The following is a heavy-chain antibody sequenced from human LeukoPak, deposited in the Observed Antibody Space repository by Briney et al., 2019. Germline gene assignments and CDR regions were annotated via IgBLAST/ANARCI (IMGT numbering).Heavy chain of an antibody. J-gene: IGHJ4*02. CDR3: ARGSNSGYSIDY. CDR1: GFSFSSYG. V-gene: IGHV3-33*01. Sequence: GGSLRLSCAVSGFSFSSYGMHWVRQAPGKGLDWVAVIWYDGSNENYADSVKGRFIISRDNSKNTLYLQMNSLRAEDTAVYFCARGSNSGYSIDYWGQGTLVTVSS. D-gene: IGHD3-22*01. CDR2: IWYDGSNE.